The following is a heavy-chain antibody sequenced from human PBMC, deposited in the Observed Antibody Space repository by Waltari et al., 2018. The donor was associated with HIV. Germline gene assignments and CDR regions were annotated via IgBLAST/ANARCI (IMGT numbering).Heavy chain of an antibody. V-gene: IGHV4-39*01. CDR1: GGSLSSSSYY. CDR3: ARLRVVVVADVNWFDP. CDR2: IYYSGST. J-gene: IGHJ5*02. Sequence: QLQLQESGPGLVTPSDTLSLTCPVPGGSLSSSSYYWGGTRHPPGKALEWIGSIYYSGSTYYNPSLKSRVTISVDTSKNQFSLKLSSVTAADTAVYYCARLRVVVVADVNWFDPWGQGTLVTVSS. D-gene: IGHD2-15*01.